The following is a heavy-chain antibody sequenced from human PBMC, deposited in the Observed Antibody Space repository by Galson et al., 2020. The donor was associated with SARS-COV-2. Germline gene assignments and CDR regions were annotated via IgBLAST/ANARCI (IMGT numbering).Heavy chain of an antibody. V-gene: IGHV3-21*01. CDR1: GFIFSNYD. Sequence: GGSLRLSCAASGFIFSNYDIIWVRQAPGKGLEWVSSISSSSRHTYYADSLKGRFTISRDNAKNSLYLQMNSLRADDTAVYYCAREVYSGGWVDYWGQGTLVTVSS. D-gene: IGHD6-19*01. CDR3: AREVYSGGWVDY. J-gene: IGHJ4*02. CDR2: ISSSSRHT.